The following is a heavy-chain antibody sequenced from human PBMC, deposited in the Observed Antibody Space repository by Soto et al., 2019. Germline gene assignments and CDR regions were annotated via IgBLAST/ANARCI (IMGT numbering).Heavy chain of an antibody. CDR3: ARVTRAAAGPNAFDI. CDR1: GYTFTSYA. D-gene: IGHD6-13*01. V-gene: IGHV1-3*01. J-gene: IGHJ3*02. CDR2: INAGNGNT. Sequence: QVQLVQSGAEVKKPGASVKVSCKASGYTFTSYAMHWVRQAPGQRLEWMGWINAGNGNTKYSQKFQGRVTITRDTSASTAYMELSSLRSEDTAVYYCARVTRAAAGPNAFDIWGQGTMVTVSS.